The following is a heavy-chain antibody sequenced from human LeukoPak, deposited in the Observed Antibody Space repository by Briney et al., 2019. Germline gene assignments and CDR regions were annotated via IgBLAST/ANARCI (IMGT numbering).Heavy chain of an antibody. V-gene: IGHV4-34*01. J-gene: IGHJ4*02. CDR2: INHSGST. Sequence: SSETLSLTCAVYGGSFSGYYWSWIRQPPGKGLEWIGEINHSGSTNYNPSLKSRGTISVDTSKNQFSLKLSSVTAEDTAVYYCARSSGRSNACYCWGQGTLVTVSS. D-gene: IGHD3-10*01. CDR3: ARSSGRSNACYC. CDR1: GGSFSGYY.